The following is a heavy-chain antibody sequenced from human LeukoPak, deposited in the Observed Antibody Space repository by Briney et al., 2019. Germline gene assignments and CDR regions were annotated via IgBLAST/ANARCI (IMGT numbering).Heavy chain of an antibody. CDR2: IKSKTDGGTT. CDR1: GFTFSNHW. V-gene: IGHV3-15*01. D-gene: IGHD3-9*01. Sequence: PGGSLRLSCAASGFTFSNHWMSWIRQAPGKGLEWVGRIKSKTDGGTTDYAAPVKGRLTISRDDSKNTLYLQMNSLKTEDTAVYYCTTVVYYDILTGYKSWGQGTLVTVSS. J-gene: IGHJ4*02. CDR3: TTVVYYDILTGYKS.